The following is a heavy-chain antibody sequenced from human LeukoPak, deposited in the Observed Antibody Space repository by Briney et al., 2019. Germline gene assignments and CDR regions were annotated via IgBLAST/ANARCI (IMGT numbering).Heavy chain of an antibody. CDR1: GYTFTSYD. J-gene: IGHJ5*02. CDR3: ARGNADSSSSAWFDP. D-gene: IGHD6-6*01. Sequence: ASVKVSCKASGYTFTSYDINWVRQATGQGLEWMGWMNPNSGNTGYVQKFQGRVTMTRNTSISTAYMELSSVRSEDTAVYYCARGNADSSSSAWFDPWGQGTLVTVSS. CDR2: MNPNSGNT. V-gene: IGHV1-8*01.